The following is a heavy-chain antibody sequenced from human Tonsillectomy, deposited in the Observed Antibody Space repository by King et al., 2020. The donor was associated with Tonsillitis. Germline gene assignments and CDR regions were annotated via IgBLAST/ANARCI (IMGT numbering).Heavy chain of an antibody. CDR3: VTEDLLWFGGKDFEP. V-gene: IGHV4-38-2*02. CDR1: GYSISSGNF. CDR2: ISHSGST. Sequence: VQLQESGPGLVKPSETLSITCAVSGYSISSGNFWGWIRQPPEKNLEWIGSISHSGSTNYNPSLKSRVTMSVDTSKNQFSLKLNSVTAADTAVYYCVTEDLLWFGGKDFEPWGQGTLVTVSS. D-gene: IGHD3-10*01. J-gene: IGHJ5*02.